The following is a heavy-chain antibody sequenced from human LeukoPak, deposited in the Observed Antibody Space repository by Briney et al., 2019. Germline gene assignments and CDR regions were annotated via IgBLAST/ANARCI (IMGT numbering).Heavy chain of an antibody. D-gene: IGHD6-13*01. V-gene: IGHV3-9*01. CDR1: GFTFDDYA. CDR2: ISWNSGSI. J-gene: IGHJ2*01. CDR3: AKGPGLGAGKRYLDL. Sequence: PGRSLRLSCAVSGFTFDDYAMHWVRQAPGKGLEWVSGISWNSGSIGYADSVKGRVTISRDNAKNSLSLQMNSLKPEDTALYYCAKGPGLGAGKRYLDLWGRGTLVIVSS.